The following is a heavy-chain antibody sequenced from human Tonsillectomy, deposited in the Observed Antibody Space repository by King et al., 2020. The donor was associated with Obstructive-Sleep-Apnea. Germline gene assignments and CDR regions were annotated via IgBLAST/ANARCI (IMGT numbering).Heavy chain of an antibody. CDR2: IYPGDSDT. CDR1: GYSFTSYW. Sequence: VQLVESGAEVKKPGESLKISCKGSGYSFTSYWIGWVRQMPGKGLEWMGIIYPGDSDTRYRPSFQGQVTISADKSTSTAYLPWGSLKASDTAMYYCARINRGYGGDDLFDYWGQGTLVTVSS. J-gene: IGHJ4*02. CDR3: ARINRGYGGDDLFDY. D-gene: IGHD5-12*01. V-gene: IGHV5-51*01.